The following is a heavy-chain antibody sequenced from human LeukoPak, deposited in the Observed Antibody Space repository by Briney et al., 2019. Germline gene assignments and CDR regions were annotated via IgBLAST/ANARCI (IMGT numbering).Heavy chain of an antibody. V-gene: IGHV3-53*01. CDR1: GFTVSTTH. J-gene: IGHJ3*01. D-gene: IGHD2-15*01. Sequence: GGSLRLSCAASGFTVSTTHMSWVRQAPGKGLEWASVIYSGGDTYYSDSVKGRFTVSRDNSKNTLYLQMNSLSAEDTAVYYCARGYVRAFDFWGQGTMVTVSS. CDR2: IYSGGDT. CDR3: ARGYVRAFDF.